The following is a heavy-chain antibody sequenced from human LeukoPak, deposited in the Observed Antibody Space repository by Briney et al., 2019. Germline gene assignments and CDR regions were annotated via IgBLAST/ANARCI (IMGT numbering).Heavy chain of an antibody. J-gene: IGHJ5*02. Sequence: GGSLRLSCAASGFTVSSNYMSWGRQAPGRGLEWVSGIYSGGSTYYADSVKCRCTISRDNSKNTLYLQMNRMRAEDTAVYYCARDRRRIELSSFDPWGQGTLVTVSS. CDR2: IYSGGST. CDR1: GFTVSSNY. V-gene: IGHV3-66*02. CDR3: ARDRRRIELSSFDP. D-gene: IGHD5-18*01.